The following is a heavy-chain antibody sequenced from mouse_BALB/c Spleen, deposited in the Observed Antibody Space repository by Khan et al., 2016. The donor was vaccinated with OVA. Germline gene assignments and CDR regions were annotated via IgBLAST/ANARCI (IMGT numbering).Heavy chain of an antibody. J-gene: IGHJ2*01. CDR3: ARGYYGYLDY. CDR1: GYTLTSYY. D-gene: IGHD1-1*01. Sequence: QVQLQQSGPELVRPGASVKMSCKASGYTLTSYYINWVQQSPGQGLEWIGWIYPVDVSTKYNEEFKGKTTLTTDKSYSTASMLLSSLTSEDSANYFCARGYYGYLDYWGQGTTLTVSS. CDR2: IYPVDVST. V-gene: IGHV1S56*01.